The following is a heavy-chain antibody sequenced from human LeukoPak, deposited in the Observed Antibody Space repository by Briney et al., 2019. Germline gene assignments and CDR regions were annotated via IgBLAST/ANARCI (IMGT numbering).Heavy chain of an antibody. CDR3: ASHGGL. CDR2: IWYDGSNK. D-gene: IGHD5-12*01. Sequence: GGSLRLSCAASGFSFSSYGMHWVRQAPGKGLEWVAVIWYDGSNKNYADSVKGRFTISRDNSKNMLYLQMNSLGVEDTAVYYCASHGGLWGQGTLVTVSS. V-gene: IGHV3-33*01. J-gene: IGHJ4*02. CDR1: GFSFSSYG.